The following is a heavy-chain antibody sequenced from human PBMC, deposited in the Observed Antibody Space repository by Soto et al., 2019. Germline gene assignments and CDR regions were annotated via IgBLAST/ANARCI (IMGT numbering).Heavy chain of an antibody. V-gene: IGHV1-18*01. Sequence: ASVKVSCKASGYTFTSYGISWVRQAPGQGLEGMGWISAYNGNTNYAQKLQGRVTMTTDTSTSTAYMELRSLRSDDTAVYYCARDWGDIVVVPAANYYYYYGMDVWGQGTTVTVSS. D-gene: IGHD2-2*01. CDR1: GYTFTSYG. CDR2: ISAYNGNT. J-gene: IGHJ6*02. CDR3: ARDWGDIVVVPAANYYYYYGMDV.